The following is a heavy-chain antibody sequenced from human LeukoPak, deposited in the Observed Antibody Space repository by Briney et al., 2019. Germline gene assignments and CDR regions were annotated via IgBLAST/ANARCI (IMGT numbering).Heavy chain of an antibody. J-gene: IGHJ6*03. Sequence: SQTLSLTCTVSGGSISSGDYYWSWIRQPPGKGLEWIGYIYYSGSTYYNPSLKSRVTISVDTSKNQFSLKLSSVTAADTAVYYCAGSNYDFWSGYYYYMDVWGKGTTVTVSS. V-gene: IGHV4-30-4*08. CDR1: GGSISSGDYY. D-gene: IGHD3-3*01. CDR2: IYYSGST. CDR3: AGSNYDFWSGYYYYMDV.